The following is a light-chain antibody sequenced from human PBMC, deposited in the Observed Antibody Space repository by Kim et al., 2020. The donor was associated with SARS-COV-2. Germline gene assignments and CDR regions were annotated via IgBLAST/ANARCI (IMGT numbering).Light chain of an antibody. J-gene: IGKJ4*01. CDR2: DAS. CDR3: QHYSNWPLT. Sequence: ASQGKSDTLCCGARESIRSDLAWYQHKPSQAPRLLIRDASTRVTGIPGTFSASGSGTEFTLTISSLQSEDSAVYYCQHYSNWPLTFGGGTKVDIK. CDR1: ESIRSD. V-gene: IGKV3-15*01.